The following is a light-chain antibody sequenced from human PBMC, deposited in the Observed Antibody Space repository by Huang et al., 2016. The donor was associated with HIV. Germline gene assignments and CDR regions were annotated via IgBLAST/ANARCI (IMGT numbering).Light chain of an antibody. CDR3: QESHSTPYT. V-gene: IGKV1-39*01. Sequence: DIQMPQSPSSLSAFVGDRVTITCRASQDINIYLNWYQQKPGKAPQLLIYAASSLQSGVPARFAGSGFGTDFTLTISSLQPEDFGTYYCQESHSTPYTFGQGTKVEIK. CDR1: QDINIY. J-gene: IGKJ2*01. CDR2: AAS.